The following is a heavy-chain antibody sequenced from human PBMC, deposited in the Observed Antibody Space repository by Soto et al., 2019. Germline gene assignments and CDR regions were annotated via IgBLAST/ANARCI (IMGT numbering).Heavy chain of an antibody. J-gene: IGHJ4*02. CDR3: AKGGHYYDSSGYYQPFDY. Sequence: GESLKISCAASGFTFSSYAMSWVRQAPGKGLEWVSAISGSGGSTYYADSVKGRFTISRDNSKNTLYLQMNSLRAEDTAVYYCAKGGHYYDSSGYYQPFDYWGQGTLVTVSS. CDR1: GFTFSSYA. D-gene: IGHD3-22*01. CDR2: ISGSGGST. V-gene: IGHV3-23*01.